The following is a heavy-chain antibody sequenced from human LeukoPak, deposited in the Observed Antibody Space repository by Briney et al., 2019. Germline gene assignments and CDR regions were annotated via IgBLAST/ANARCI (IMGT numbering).Heavy chain of an antibody. Sequence: SETLSLTCAVYGGSFSGYYWSWIRQPPGKGLGWIGEINHSGSTNYNPSLKSRVTISVDTSKNQFSLKLSSVTAADTAVYYCASNGIVVVPAATYYYYYGMDVWGQGTTVTVSS. V-gene: IGHV4-34*01. CDR1: GGSFSGYY. D-gene: IGHD2-2*01. CDR2: INHSGST. J-gene: IGHJ6*02. CDR3: ASNGIVVVPAATYYYYYGMDV.